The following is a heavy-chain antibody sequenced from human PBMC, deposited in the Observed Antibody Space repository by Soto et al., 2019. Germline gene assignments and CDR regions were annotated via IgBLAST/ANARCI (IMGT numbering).Heavy chain of an antibody. D-gene: IGHD3-3*01. V-gene: IGHV3-7*01. CDR3: ARPSRAITKFGVVKRYFDH. Sequence: EVQLVESGGGLVQPGGSLRLSCTASGFTFSDSWMTWVRQAPGKGLEWVARIKPDESEKKYADSVKGRFSISRDNAKNSMYLQMDSLRVEDTGVYYCARPSRAITKFGVVKRYFDHWGQGSLVTVAS. CDR2: IKPDESEK. J-gene: IGHJ4*02. CDR1: GFTFSDSW.